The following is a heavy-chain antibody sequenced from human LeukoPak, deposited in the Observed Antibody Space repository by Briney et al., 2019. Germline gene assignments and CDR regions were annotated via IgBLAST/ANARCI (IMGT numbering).Heavy chain of an antibody. J-gene: IGHJ4*02. CDR3: ASPYYYDSSGYYSLIRY. D-gene: IGHD3-22*01. CDR1: GFTFSSYG. V-gene: IGHV3-30*03. CDR2: ISYDGSEK. Sequence: PGGSLRLSCAASGFTFSSYGMHWVRQAPGKGLEWVAVISYDGSEKYYADSVKGQFTISRDNSKNTLYLQMNSLRLEDTAVYYCASPYYYDSSGYYSLIRYWGQGTLVTVSS.